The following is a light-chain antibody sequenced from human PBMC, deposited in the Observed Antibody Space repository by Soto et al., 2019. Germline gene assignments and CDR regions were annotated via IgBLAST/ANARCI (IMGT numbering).Light chain of an antibody. J-gene: IGKJ4*01. V-gene: IGKV1-9*01. CDR2: AAS. Sequence: DIQLTQSPSFLSASVGDRVTITCRASQGISSYLAWYQQKPGKAPKLLIYAASTLQSGVPSRFSGSGSGTEFTLTISRLQPEDFATDYCQQLNSYPLTVGGGTKVEIK. CDR3: QQLNSYPLT. CDR1: QGISSY.